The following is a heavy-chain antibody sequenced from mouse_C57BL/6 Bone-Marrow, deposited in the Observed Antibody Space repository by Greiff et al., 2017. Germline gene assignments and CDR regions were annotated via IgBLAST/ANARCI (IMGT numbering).Heavy chain of an antibody. CDR3: AKRGDSFAWFAY. J-gene: IGHJ3*01. V-gene: IGHV1-69*01. D-gene: IGHD1-1*01. CDR1: GYTFTSYW. CDR2: IDPSDSYT. Sequence: QVQLQQPGAELVMPGASVKLSCKASGYTFTSYWMHWVKQRPGQGLEWIGEIDPSDSYTNYNQKFKGKSTLTVDKSSSTAYMQLSSLTSEDSAVYYGAKRGDSFAWFAYWGQGTLVTVSA.